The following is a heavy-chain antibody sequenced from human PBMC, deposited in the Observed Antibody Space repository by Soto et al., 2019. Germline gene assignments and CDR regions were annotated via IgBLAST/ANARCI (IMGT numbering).Heavy chain of an antibody. J-gene: IGHJ4*01. CDR3: ARFGAAAAHDDN. CDR1: GGSISSINNHFSNHY. CDR2: ISNIGFT. V-gene: IGHV4-59*08. Sequence: SETLSLTCTVSGGSISSINNHFSNHYCSWIRLSPGKGLEWIGYISNIGFTRYNPSLKSRVSISVDTSKNQFSLKLTSVTAADTAVYYCARFGAAAAHDDNWGRGVLVTVSS. D-gene: IGHD6-13*01.